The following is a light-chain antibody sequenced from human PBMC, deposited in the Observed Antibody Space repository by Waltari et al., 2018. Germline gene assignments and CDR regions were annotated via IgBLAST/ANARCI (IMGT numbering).Light chain of an antibody. Sequence: QSALTQPASVSGSPGQSITISCTGTSSDVGAYKYVSWYQQHPGKAPKLMIFDVSNRPSGVPTRFSGSKSGNTASLTISGLQAEDEAVYHCSSYTSSSSRLFGGGTKVTVL. V-gene: IGLV2-14*03. J-gene: IGLJ3*02. CDR3: SSYTSSSSRL. CDR1: SSDVGAYKY. CDR2: DVS.